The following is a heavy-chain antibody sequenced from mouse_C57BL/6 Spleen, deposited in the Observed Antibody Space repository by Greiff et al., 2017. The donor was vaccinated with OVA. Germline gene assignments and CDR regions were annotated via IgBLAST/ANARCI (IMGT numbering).Heavy chain of an antibody. Sequence: QVQLQQSGAELAKPGASVKLSCKASGYTFTSYWLHWVKQRPGQGLEWIGYINPSSGYTKYNQKFKDKATLTADKSYSTAYMQLSSLTYEDSAVXYCARDYGSSPAWFAYWGQGTLVTVSA. J-gene: IGHJ3*01. CDR1: GYTFTSYW. CDR3: ARDYGSSPAWFAY. V-gene: IGHV1-7*01. CDR2: INPSSGYT. D-gene: IGHD1-1*01.